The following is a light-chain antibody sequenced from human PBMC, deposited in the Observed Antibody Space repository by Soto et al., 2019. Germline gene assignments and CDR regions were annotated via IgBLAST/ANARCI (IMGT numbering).Light chain of an antibody. Sequence: DIQMTQSPSSLSASVGDRVTITCRAGQDINIYLAWYQQKPGKVPKLLISAASTLQSGVPSRFSGSGSGTDFTLTISSLQPEDVATYYFQKYDDAPLTFGGGTKVEIK. J-gene: IGKJ4*01. CDR1: QDINIY. V-gene: IGKV1-27*01. CDR2: AAS. CDR3: QKYDDAPLT.